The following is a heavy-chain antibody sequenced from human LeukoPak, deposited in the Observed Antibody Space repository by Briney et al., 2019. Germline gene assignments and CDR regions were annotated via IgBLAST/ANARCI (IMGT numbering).Heavy chain of an antibody. CDR1: GFTFSNAW. D-gene: IGHD3-9*01. J-gene: IGHJ4*02. CDR3: TTGLRYFDWFSY. Sequence: GGSLRLSCAASGFTFSNAWMSWVRQAPGKGLEWVGRIKSKTDGGTTDYAAPVKGRCTISRDHSKNTLYLQMNSLKPEDTAVYYCTTGLRYFDWFSYWGQGTLVTVSS. V-gene: IGHV3-15*01. CDR2: IKSKTDGGTT.